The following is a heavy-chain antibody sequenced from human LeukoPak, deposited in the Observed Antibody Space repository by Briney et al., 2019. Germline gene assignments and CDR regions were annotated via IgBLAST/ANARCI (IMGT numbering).Heavy chain of an antibody. CDR1: GYTFTSYY. CDR2: INPSSGGT. D-gene: IGHD1-26*01. J-gene: IGHJ3*02. Sequence: GASVKVSCKASGYTFTSYYMHWVRQAPGQGLEWMGWINPSSGGTNYAQKFQGRVTMTRDTSISTAYMELSRLRSDDTAVYYCARWGGTNAFDIWGQGTMVTVSS. V-gene: IGHV1-2*02. CDR3: ARWGGTNAFDI.